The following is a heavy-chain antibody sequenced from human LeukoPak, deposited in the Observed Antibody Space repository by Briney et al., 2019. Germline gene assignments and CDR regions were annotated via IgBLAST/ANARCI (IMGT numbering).Heavy chain of an antibody. CDR3: ASLVGANFDY. CDR2: INPSGGST. D-gene: IGHD1-26*01. Sequence: ASVKVSCKSSGYTFTSYYMHWVRQAPGQGLEWMGIINPSGGSTSYAQKFQGRVTMTRDTSTSTVYVELSSLRSEDTAVYYCASLVGANFDYWGQGTLVTVSS. J-gene: IGHJ4*02. V-gene: IGHV1-46*01. CDR1: GYTFTSYY.